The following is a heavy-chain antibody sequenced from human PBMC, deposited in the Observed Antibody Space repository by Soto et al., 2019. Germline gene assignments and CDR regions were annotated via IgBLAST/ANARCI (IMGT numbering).Heavy chain of an antibody. V-gene: IGHV1-18*01. CDR1: GYTFTSYG. CDR2: ISAYNGNT. Sequence: ASVKVSCKASGYTFTSYGISWVRQAPGQGLEWMGWISAYNGNTNYAQKLQGRVTMTTDTSTSTAYMELRSLRSDDTAVYYCARDSREDPRLLWFGPWGQGTLVTVSS. D-gene: IGHD3-10*01. CDR3: ARDSREDPRLLWFGP. J-gene: IGHJ5*02.